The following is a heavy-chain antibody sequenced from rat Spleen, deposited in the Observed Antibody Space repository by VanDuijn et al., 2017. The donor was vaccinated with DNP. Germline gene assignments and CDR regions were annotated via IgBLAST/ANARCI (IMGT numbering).Heavy chain of an antibody. Sequence: EVQLVESGGGLVQPGRSMILSCAASGFTFSNSDMAWVRQAPTKGLEWVATITTTGVNTYYRDSVKDRFTISRDNAKNTLYLQMDSQRSEETATYFFERVQRSYYALDAWGKGMSVAVTA. D-gene: IGHD1-11*01. CDR1: GFTFSNSD. V-gene: IGHV5S11*01. CDR3: ERVQRSYYALDA. J-gene: IGHJ4*01. CDR2: ITTTGVNT.